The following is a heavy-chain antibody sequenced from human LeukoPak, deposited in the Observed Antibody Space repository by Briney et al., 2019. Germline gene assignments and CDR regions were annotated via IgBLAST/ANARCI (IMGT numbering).Heavy chain of an antibody. Sequence: ASVKVSCKTSGYTFTTYHINWVRQATGQGLEWLGWVNPYSGDRGYAQKFQGRLSITSDTSISTAYMELGSLRSDDTAVYFCARTTSFTASGYDYWGQETLVTVS. CDR2: VNPYSGDR. D-gene: IGHD6-25*01. V-gene: IGHV1-8*03. CDR3: ARTTSFTASGYDY. J-gene: IGHJ4*02. CDR1: GYTFTTYH.